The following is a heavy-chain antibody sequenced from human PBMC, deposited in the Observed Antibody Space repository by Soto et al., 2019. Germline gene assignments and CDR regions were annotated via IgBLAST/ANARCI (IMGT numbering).Heavy chain of an antibody. J-gene: IGHJ6*01. D-gene: IGHD3-3*01. CDR3: ARHQPDDFWSGQGMDV. CDR2: IDPSDSYT. Sequence: GESLKISFKGSGYSFTSYWISWVRQMPGKGLEWMGRIDPSDSYTNYSPSFQGHVTISADKSISTAYLQWSSLKASDTAMYYCARHQPDDFWSGQGMDVWGQGTKVALCS. V-gene: IGHV5-10-1*01. CDR1: GYSFTSYW.